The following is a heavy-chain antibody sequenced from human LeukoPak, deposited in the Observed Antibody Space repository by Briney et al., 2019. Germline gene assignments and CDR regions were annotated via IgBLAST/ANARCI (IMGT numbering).Heavy chain of an antibody. CDR1: GFTFSNYW. CDR2: INTDGSST. D-gene: IGHD3-10*01. V-gene: IGHV3-74*01. J-gene: IGHJ4*02. Sequence: GGSLRLYCAASGFTFSNYWMHWVRQAPGKGLVWVSHINTDGSSTSYADSVKGRFTISRDNAKNTLYLQMNSLRAEDTAVYYCARGFITMVRGVISWGQGTLVTVSS. CDR3: ARGFITMVRGVIS.